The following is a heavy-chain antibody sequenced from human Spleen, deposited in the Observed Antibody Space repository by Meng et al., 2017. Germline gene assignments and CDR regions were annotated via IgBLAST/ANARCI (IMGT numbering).Heavy chain of an antibody. V-gene: IGHV3-7*01. D-gene: IGHD3-3*01. CDR2: IKQDGSEK. CDR1: GFTFSSYW. CDR3: ARNYDL. Sequence: GESLKISCAASGFTFSSYWMSWVRQAPGKGLEWVANIKQDGSEKYYVDSVKGRFTISRDNANNSLYLQMTNLRVEDTAIYYCARNYDLWGQGTLVTVSS. J-gene: IGHJ4*02.